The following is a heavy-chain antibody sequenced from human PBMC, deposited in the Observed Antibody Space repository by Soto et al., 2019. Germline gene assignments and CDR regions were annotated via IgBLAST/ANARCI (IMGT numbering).Heavy chain of an antibody. CDR2: ISGSGGST. CDR3: AKIPAAGHYYYYYGMDV. V-gene: IGHV3-23*01. Sequence: GGSLRLSCAASGFTFSSYAMSWVRQAPGKGLEWVSAISGSGGSTYYADSVKGRFTISRDNSKNTLYLQMNSLRAEDTAVYYCAKIPAAGHYYYYYGMDVWGQGTTVTVSS. J-gene: IGHJ6*02. CDR1: GFTFSSYA. D-gene: IGHD6-13*01.